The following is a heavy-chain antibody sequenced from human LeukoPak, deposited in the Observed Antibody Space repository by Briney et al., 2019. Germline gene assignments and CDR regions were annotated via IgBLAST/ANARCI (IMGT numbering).Heavy chain of an antibody. CDR2: IYPSGST. J-gene: IGHJ2*01. CDR3: ARLRTPFWYFDL. CDR1: GGSISSYY. Sequence: SETLSLTCTVSGGSISSYYWSWIRQAAAKGLEWIGRIYPSGSTNYNPSLSSRVTMSVDTSKNQFSLNLSSVTAADTAVYYCARLRTPFWYFDLWGRGTLVTVSS. D-gene: IGHD2-15*01. V-gene: IGHV4-4*07.